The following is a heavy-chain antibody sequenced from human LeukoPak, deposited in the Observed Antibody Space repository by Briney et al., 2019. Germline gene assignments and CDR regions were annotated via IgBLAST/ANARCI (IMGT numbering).Heavy chain of an antibody. CDR3: ARDPPLWYDY. J-gene: IGHJ4*02. CDR1: GFTFSSYS. V-gene: IGHV3-21*01. CDR2: ISSSSSYI. D-gene: IGHD3-10*01. Sequence: GGSLRLSCAASGFTFSSYSMNWVRQAPGKGLEWVSSISSSSSYIYYADSVKGRFTISGDNAKNPLYLQMNSLRAEDTAVYYCARDPPLWYDYWGQGTLVTVSS.